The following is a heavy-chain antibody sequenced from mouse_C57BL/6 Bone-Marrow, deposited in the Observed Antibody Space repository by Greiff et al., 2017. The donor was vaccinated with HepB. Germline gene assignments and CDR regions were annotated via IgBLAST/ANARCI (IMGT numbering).Heavy chain of an antibody. Sequence: EVKLMESGGGLVQPGGSLKLSCAASGFTFSDYYMYWVRQTPEKRLEWVAYISNGGGSTYYPDTVKGRFTITRDNAKNTLYLQMSRLKSEDTAMYYCARNYGSSRYYYAMDYWGQGTSVTVSS. J-gene: IGHJ4*01. CDR2: ISNGGGST. V-gene: IGHV5-12*01. CDR1: GFTFSDYY. CDR3: ARNYGSSRYYYAMDY. D-gene: IGHD1-1*01.